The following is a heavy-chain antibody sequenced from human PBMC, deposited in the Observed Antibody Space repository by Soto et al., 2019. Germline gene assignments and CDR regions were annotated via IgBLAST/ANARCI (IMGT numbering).Heavy chain of an antibody. V-gene: IGHV4-59*01. CDR3: ARADTTIVPLAQ. CDR1: GGSISGYF. J-gene: IGHJ4*02. Sequence: KPXESLSLTCTVSGGSISGYFWNWIRQPPGKGLEWIGYMSYTGNTNYNPSLTSRVSISADTSKNQFSLNLNSVTAADTAVYYCARADTTIVPLAQWGQGTLVTVSS. D-gene: IGHD3-10*01. CDR2: MSYTGNT.